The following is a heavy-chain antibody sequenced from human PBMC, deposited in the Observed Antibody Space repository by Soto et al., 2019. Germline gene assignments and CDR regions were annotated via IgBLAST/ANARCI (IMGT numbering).Heavy chain of an antibody. Sequence: PSETLSLTCAVYGGSFSGYYWSWIRQPPGKGLEWIGEINHSGSTNCNPSLKSRVTISVDTSKKQFSLELTSVTAADTAVYYCARLPGYCSGGSCYSDYYVMDVWGQGTTVTVSS. CDR3: ARLPGYCSGGSCYSDYYVMDV. J-gene: IGHJ6*02. CDR1: GGSFSGYY. D-gene: IGHD2-15*01. CDR2: INHSGST. V-gene: IGHV4-34*01.